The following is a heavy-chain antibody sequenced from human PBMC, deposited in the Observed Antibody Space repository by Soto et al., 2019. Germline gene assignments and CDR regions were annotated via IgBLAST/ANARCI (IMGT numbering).Heavy chain of an antibody. D-gene: IGHD1-1*01. J-gene: IGHJ3*02. CDR2: IIPIFGTA. CDR1: GGTFSSYA. V-gene: IGHV1-69*13. CDR3: ARMHNWNDYAFDI. Sequence: SVKVSCKASGGTFSSYAISWARQAPGQGLEWMGGIIPIFGTANYAQKFQGRVTITADESTSTAYMELSSLRSEDTAVYYCARMHNWNDYAFDIWGQGTMVTVSS.